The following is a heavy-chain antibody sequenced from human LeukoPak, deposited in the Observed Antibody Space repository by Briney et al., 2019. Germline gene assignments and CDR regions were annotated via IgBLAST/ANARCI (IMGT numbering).Heavy chain of an antibody. D-gene: IGHD6-19*01. CDR2: IRNSSTYI. Sequence: GGSLRLSCSASGFNFNKYSMNWVRQAPGKGLEWVSSIRNSSTYIYYAQSVKGRFTISRDNSKNTLYLQMNSLRAEDTAVYYCAKDRLYSSGWYYSLGWGRDKYYYYYYGMDVWGQGTTVTVSS. CDR3: AKDRLYSSGWYYSLGWGRDKYYYYYYGMDV. V-gene: IGHV3-21*01. J-gene: IGHJ6*02. CDR1: GFNFNKYS.